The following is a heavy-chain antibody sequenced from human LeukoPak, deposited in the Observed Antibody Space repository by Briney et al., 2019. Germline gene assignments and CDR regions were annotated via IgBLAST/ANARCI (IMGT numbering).Heavy chain of an antibody. J-gene: IGHJ4*02. CDR1: GGSINSSTYS. Sequence: SETLSLTCTVSGGSINSSTYSWAWIRQPPGRGLEWIGTIYHSGSTYYNPSLESGVTISVDTSKNQFSLKLSSVTAADTALYYCARPYKNWGFVYWGQGALVTVSS. CDR3: ARPYKNWGFVY. CDR2: IYHSGST. D-gene: IGHD7-27*01. V-gene: IGHV4-39*01.